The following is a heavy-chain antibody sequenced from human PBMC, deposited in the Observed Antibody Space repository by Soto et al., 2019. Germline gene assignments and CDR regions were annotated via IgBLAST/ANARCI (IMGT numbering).Heavy chain of an antibody. J-gene: IGHJ6*04. CDR2: ISGSGGST. Sequence: GGSLRLSCAASGFIFSNIAMSWVRQVAGKGLEWVSAISGSGGSTYYADSVKGRFTISRDNSKNTLYLQMNSLRAEDTAVYYCTNNRAPADVWCKGTTVTVSS. CDR3: TNNRAPADV. D-gene: IGHD6-25*01. CDR1: GFIFSNIA. V-gene: IGHV3-23*01.